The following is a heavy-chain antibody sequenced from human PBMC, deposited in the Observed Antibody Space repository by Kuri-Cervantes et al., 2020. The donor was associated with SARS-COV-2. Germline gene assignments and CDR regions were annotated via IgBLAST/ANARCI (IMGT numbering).Heavy chain of an antibody. V-gene: IGHV3-30*18. CDR1: GFNFSRPD. D-gene: IGHD2-21*01. Sequence: LPCAASGFNFSRPDMHWVRQAPGKGLEWVAVISHDGKNKKCIASGKGRFTISRDNSQNTLYLHMKSLRSEDTAMYYCAKDRVGVQDFWGQGTLVTVSS. CDR2: ISHDGKNK. CDR3: AKDRVGVQDF. J-gene: IGHJ4*02.